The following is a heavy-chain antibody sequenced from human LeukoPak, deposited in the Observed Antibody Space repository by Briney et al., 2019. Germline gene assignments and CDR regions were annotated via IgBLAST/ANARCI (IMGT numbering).Heavy chain of an antibody. V-gene: IGHV1-69*05. CDR3: ARSRYCTNGVCWYFDY. CDR1: GGTFSSYA. CDR2: IIPIFGTA. J-gene: IGHJ4*02. Sequence: WASVKVSCKASGGTFSSYAISWVRQAPGQGLEWMGGIIPIFGTANYAQEFQGRVTITRDTSASTAYMELSSLRSEDMAVYYCARSRYCTNGVCWYFDYWGQGTLVTVSS. D-gene: IGHD2-8*01.